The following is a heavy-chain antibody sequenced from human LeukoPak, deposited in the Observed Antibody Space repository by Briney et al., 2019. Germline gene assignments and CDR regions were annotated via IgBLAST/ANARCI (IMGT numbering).Heavy chain of an antibody. CDR1: DGSISNYN. V-gene: IGHV4-59*01. J-gene: IGHJ4*02. CDR3: VLSRGLNSKPDY. D-gene: IGHD2/OR15-2a*01. Sequence: SENLSLTCTVADGSISNYNGSWIRQPPWKGLEWIGYIYYSGSTNYNPSLKSRVTISLDTSKNQFSLKLTSVTAADTAVYYCVLSRGLNSKPDYWGQGILVTVSS. CDR2: IYYSGST.